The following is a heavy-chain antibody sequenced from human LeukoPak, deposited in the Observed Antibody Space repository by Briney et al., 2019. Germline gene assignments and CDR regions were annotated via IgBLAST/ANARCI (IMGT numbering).Heavy chain of an antibody. CDR2: ISSSSSTI. D-gene: IGHD2-2*01. CDR1: GFTFSSYS. Sequence: GVLRLSCAASGFTFSSYSMNWFRQAPGKGLEWVSYISSSSSTIYYADSVKGRFTISRDNAKNSLYLQMNSLRAEDTAVYYCARERYCSSTSCYPYYYGMDVWGQGTTVTVSS. J-gene: IGHJ6*02. CDR3: ARERYCSSTSCYPYYYGMDV. V-gene: IGHV3-48*01.